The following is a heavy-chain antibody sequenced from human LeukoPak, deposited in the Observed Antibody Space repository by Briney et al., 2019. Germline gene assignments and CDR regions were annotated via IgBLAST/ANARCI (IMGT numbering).Heavy chain of an antibody. CDR1: GFTFSSYA. D-gene: IGHD1-26*01. J-gene: IGHJ4*02. V-gene: IGHV3-23*01. Sequence: GGSLRLSCAASGFTFSSYAMHWVRQAPGKGLEWVSAISGSGGSTYYADSVKGRFTISRDNSKNTLYLQMNSLRAEDTAVYYCAKDWEAGGSYYFDYWGQGTLVTVSS. CDR2: ISGSGGST. CDR3: AKDWEAGGSYYFDY.